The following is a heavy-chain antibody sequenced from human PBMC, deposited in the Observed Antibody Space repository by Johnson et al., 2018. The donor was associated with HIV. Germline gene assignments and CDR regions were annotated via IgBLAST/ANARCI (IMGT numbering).Heavy chain of an antibody. CDR2: IYRGGST. CDR3: ARDPGGGLGAFDI. Sequence: VQLVESGGGLVQPWGSLRLSCAASGFTVSSNYMSWVRQAPGKGLEWVSVIYRGGSTYYADSLKGRFTNSRDNSKNTPYIQMNSQIVEDPAVYYCARDPGGGLGAFDIWGQGTIVTVSS. J-gene: IGHJ3*02. CDR1: GFTVSSNY. D-gene: IGHD2-8*02. V-gene: IGHV3-66*01.